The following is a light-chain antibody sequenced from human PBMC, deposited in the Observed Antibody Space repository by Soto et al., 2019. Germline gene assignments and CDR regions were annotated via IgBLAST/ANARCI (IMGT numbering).Light chain of an antibody. V-gene: IGKV3-20*01. CDR1: QSVSSNY. J-gene: IGKJ1*01. Sequence: EVVLTQSPGTLSLSPGERATLSCRASQSVSSNYLAWYQQKSGQAPRLLIYGASNRPTGIPDRFSGSGCGTDFTLTIRRLEPEDFAVYYCQQYDTSPRTFGQGTKVEFK. CDR3: QQYDTSPRT. CDR2: GAS.